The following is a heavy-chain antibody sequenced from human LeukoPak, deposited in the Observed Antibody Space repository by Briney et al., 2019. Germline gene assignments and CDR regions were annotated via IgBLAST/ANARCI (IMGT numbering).Heavy chain of an antibody. CDR3: VRDRALDY. J-gene: IGHJ4*02. Sequence: GGSLRLSCVASGFTFDSYNMNWVRQAPGKGLEWVSSISSSSSYMYSADSVEGRFTISRDNAKNSLYLHMNSLRVGDTAVYYCVRDRALDYWGQGILVTVSS. V-gene: IGHV3-21*01. D-gene: IGHD3-16*02. CDR1: GFTFDSYN. CDR2: ISSSSSYM.